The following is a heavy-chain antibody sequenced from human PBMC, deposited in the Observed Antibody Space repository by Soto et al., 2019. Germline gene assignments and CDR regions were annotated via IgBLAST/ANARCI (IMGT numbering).Heavy chain of an antibody. CDR2: LYHSGST. V-gene: IGHV4-4*02. Sequence: QVQLQESGPGLVKPSGTLSLTCAVSGGSISSSNWWSWVRQTAGKGLELIGELYHSGSTNYNPSLKRRVTRSEDKSRELFSLQLSSVAAADAAVYYCAREGCNYGSGSYLPTLYMPVWGKGTTVAVSS. J-gene: IGHJ6*03. CDR1: GGSISSSNW. CDR3: AREGCNYGSGSYLPTLYMPV. D-gene: IGHD3-10*01.